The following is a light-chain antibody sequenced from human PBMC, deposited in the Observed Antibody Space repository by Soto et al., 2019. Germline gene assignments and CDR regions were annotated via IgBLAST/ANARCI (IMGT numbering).Light chain of an antibody. CDR2: NNN. CDR3: AAGDGSLNGWV. J-gene: IGLJ3*02. V-gene: IGLV1-44*01. Sequence: QAVVTQPPSASGTPGQRVTISCSGSSSNIGSDSVSWYQLLPGTAPKLLIYNNNQRPSGVPDRFSGSKSGTSASLAISGLQSEDEADYYCAAGDGSLNGWVFGGGTKLTVL. CDR1: SSNIGSDS.